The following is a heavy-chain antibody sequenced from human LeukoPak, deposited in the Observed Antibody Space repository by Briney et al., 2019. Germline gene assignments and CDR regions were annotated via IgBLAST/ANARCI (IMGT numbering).Heavy chain of an antibody. CDR2: INYSGST. CDR1: GGSFSGYY. V-gene: IGHV4-34*01. D-gene: IGHD3-9*01. CDR3: ARGEYDTLTGYSYNWFDP. J-gene: IGHJ5*02. Sequence: PSETLSLTCAVYGGSFSGYYWIWIRQPPGKGLEWIGEINYSGSTNYNPSLKSRVTISVDTSKNQFSLKLSSVTAADTAVYDCARGEYDTLTGYSYNWFDPWGQGTLVTVSS.